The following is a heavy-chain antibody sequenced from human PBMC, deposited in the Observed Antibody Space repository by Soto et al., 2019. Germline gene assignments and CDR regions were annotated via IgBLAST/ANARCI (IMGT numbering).Heavy chain of an antibody. CDR2: IWYDGSNK. CDR3: AKDTGVLRYFDWPFDY. Sequence: PGGSLRLSCAASGFTFSSYGMHWVRQAPGKGLEWVAVIWYDGSNKYYADSVKGRFTISRDNSKNTLYLQMNSLRAEDTAVYYCAKDTGVLRYFDWPFDYWGQGTLVTVSS. CDR1: GFTFSSYG. J-gene: IGHJ4*02. D-gene: IGHD3-9*01. V-gene: IGHV3-33*06.